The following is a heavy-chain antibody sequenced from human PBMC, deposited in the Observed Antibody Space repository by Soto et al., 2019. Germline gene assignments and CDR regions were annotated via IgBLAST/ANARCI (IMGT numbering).Heavy chain of an antibody. Sequence: PSETLSLTCTVSGGSISSSSYYWGWIRQPPGKGLEWIGSIYYSGSTYYNPSLKSRVTISVDTSKNQFSLKLSSVTAADTAVYYCAGGGYCSGGSCYIPLDYWGQGTLVTVS. J-gene: IGHJ4*02. CDR3: AGGGYCSGGSCYIPLDY. V-gene: IGHV4-39*01. D-gene: IGHD2-15*01. CDR2: IYYSGST. CDR1: GGSISSSSYY.